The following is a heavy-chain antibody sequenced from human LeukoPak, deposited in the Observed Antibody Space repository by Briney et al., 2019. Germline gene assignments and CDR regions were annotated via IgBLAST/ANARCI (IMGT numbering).Heavy chain of an antibody. Sequence: SETLSLTCTVSGGSISSGGYYWNWIRQHPGRGLEWIGSISYSGSTYYNPSLKSRVTISVDRSKNQFSLKLTSVTAADTAVYYCARAFPFDDYGDPDAFDIWGQGTMVTVSS. CDR3: ARAFPFDDYGDPDAFDI. J-gene: IGHJ3*02. D-gene: IGHD4-17*01. CDR1: GGSISSGGYY. CDR2: ISYSGST. V-gene: IGHV4-31*03.